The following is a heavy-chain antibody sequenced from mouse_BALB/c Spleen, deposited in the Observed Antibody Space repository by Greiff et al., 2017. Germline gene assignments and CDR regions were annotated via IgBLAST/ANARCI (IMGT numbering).Heavy chain of an antibody. V-gene: IGHV5-12-1*01. CDR2: ISSGGGST. D-gene: IGHD2-14*01. Sequence: EVQRVESGGGLVKPGGSLKLSCAASGFAFSSYDMSWVRQTPEKRLEWVAYISSGGGSTYYPDTVKGRFTISRDNAKNTLYLQMSSLKSEDTAMYYCARHPYDGFAYWGQGTLVTVSA. CDR1: GFAFSSYD. CDR3: ARHPYDGFAY. J-gene: IGHJ3*01.